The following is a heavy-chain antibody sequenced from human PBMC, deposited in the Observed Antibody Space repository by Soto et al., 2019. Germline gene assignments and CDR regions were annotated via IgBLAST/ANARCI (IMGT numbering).Heavy chain of an antibody. J-gene: IGHJ6*02. CDR2: IYPGDSDT. D-gene: IGHD3-3*01. CDR1: GYSFTSYW. CDR3: ARSPAYYDFCSGYHLYYYGMDV. V-gene: IGHV5-51*01. Sequence: GEYLKISCKGSGYSFTSYWIGWVRQMPGKGLEWMGIIYPGDSDTRYSPSFQGQVTISADKSISTAYLQWSSLKASDTAMYDCARSPAYYDFCSGYHLYYYGMDVWGQGTTVTVSS.